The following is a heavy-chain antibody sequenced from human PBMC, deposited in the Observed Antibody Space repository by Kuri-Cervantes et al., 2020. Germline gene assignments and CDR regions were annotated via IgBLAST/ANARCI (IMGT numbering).Heavy chain of an antibody. CDR3: ARAPPVGATRVDY. CDR1: GYTFTGYY. V-gene: IGHV1-2*02. Sequence: ASVKVFCKASGYTFTGYYMHWVRQAPGQGLEWMGWINPNSGGTNYAQKFQGRVTMTRDTSISTAYMELSRLRSDDTAVYYCARAPPVGATRVDYWGQGTLVTVSS. J-gene: IGHJ4*02. D-gene: IGHD1-26*01. CDR2: INPNSGGT.